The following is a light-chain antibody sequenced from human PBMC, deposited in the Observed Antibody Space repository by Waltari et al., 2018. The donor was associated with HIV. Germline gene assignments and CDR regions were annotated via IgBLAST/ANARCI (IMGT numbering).Light chain of an antibody. CDR1: QSIRSY. CDR3: QQSYSTPFT. Sequence: DIQMPQSPSSLSASVGDSVTITYLDSQSIRSYLNWYQQKPGKAPKLLIYAASSLQSGVPARFSGSGSGTDFTLTISSLQPEDVATYYCQQSYSTPFTFGQGTRLEIK. V-gene: IGKV1-39*01. CDR2: AAS. J-gene: IGKJ5*01.